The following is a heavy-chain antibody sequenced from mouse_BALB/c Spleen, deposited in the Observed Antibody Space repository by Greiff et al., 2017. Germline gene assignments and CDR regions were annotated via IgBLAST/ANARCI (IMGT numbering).Heavy chain of an antibody. CDR1: GFTFSDFY. D-gene: IGHD1-1*02. V-gene: IGHV7-1*02. CDR2: SRNKANDYTT. CDR3: ARDAWELTRGAMDY. Sequence: EVHLVESGGGLVQPGGSLRLSCATSGFTFSDFYMEWVRQPPGKRLEWIAASRNKANDYTTEYSASVKGRFIVSRDTSQSILYLQMNALRAEDTAIYYCARDAWELTRGAMDYWGQGTSVTVSS. J-gene: IGHJ4*01.